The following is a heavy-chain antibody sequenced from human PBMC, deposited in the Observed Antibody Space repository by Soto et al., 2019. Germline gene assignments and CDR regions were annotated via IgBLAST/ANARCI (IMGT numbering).Heavy chain of an antibody. CDR1: GFTFNNYC. J-gene: IGHJ4*02. CDR2: ISRDGSSK. Sequence: GGSLRLSCAASGFTFNNYCMHWVRQAPGKGLEWVAVISRDGSSKYYADSVTGRLTISRDNSKNTLYLQMNTLRVEDTAVYYWAKESYNRRTDFDCWGQGTLVTVSS. D-gene: IGHD3-10*01. V-gene: IGHV3-30*18. CDR3: AKESYNRRTDFDC.